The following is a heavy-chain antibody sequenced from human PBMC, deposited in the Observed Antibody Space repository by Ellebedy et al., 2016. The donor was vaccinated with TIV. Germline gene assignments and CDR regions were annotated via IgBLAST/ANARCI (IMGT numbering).Heavy chain of an antibody. Sequence: PGGSLRLSCAASGFTVSSNYMSWVRQAPGKGLEWVSVIYSGGSTYYADSVKGRFTISRDNSKNTLYLQMNSLRAEDTAVYYCARDRAYCGGDCYDYYFFGIDVWGQGTTVTVSS. CDR3: ARDRAYCGGDCYDYYFFGIDV. V-gene: IGHV3-53*01. D-gene: IGHD2-21*02. J-gene: IGHJ6*02. CDR2: IYSGGST. CDR1: GFTVSSNY.